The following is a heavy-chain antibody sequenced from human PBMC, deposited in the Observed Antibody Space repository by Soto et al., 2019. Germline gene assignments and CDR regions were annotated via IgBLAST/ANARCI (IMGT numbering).Heavy chain of an antibody. Sequence: QVQLVESGGSVVQPGRSLRLSCAASRFTFSDYAMHWVRQTPGKGLEWVADISYDGRNLDYPDAVRGRVTTSRDNSKNTLYLPLNGLAPEDTAVYFCARVRAAVSGYYLDYWGQGTLVTVSS. J-gene: IGHJ4*02. CDR1: RFTFSDYA. CDR3: ARVRAAVSGYYLDY. V-gene: IGHV3-30*04. CDR2: ISYDGRNL. D-gene: IGHD3-9*01.